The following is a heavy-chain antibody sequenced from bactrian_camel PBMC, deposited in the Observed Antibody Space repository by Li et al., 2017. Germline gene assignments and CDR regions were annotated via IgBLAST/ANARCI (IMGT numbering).Heavy chain of an antibody. CDR1: GFTFSTYY. CDR2: SYSAGDIT. CDR3: AKLGGVDSSPY. J-gene: IGHJ4*01. V-gene: IGHV3-2*01. D-gene: IGHD6*01. Sequence: HVQLVESGGGLVQPGGSLRLSCVVSGFTFSTYYISWLRQAPGKGLEWVASSYSAGDITYYGDSVKGRFTFSGATAKNTVYLQLNSLKTEDMAMYYCAKLGGVDSSPYWGQGTQVTVS.